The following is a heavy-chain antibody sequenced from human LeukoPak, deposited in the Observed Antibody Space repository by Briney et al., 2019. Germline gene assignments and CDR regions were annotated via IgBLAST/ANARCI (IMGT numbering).Heavy chain of an antibody. J-gene: IGHJ3*02. CDR1: GGSISSYY. CDR3: ARDFGTTGAFDI. Sequence: SETLSLTCTVSGGSISSYYMSWIRQPAGKGLEWIGRIYTSGSTNYNPSLKSRVTMSVNTSKNQFSLKLSSVTAADTAVYYCARDFGTTGAFDIWGQGTMVTVSS. CDR2: IYTSGST. V-gene: IGHV4-4*07. D-gene: IGHD1-1*01.